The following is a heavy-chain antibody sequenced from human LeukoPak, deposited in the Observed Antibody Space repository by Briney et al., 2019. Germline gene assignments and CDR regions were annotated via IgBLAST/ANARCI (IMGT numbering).Heavy chain of an antibody. CDR3: ARASSRGPRFYYYYMDL. Sequence: PSETLSLTGAVYGGSFSGYYWSWIRQPPGKGLEWIGEINHSGSTNYNPSLKSRVTISVDTSKNQFSLKLSSVTAADTAVYYCARASSRGPRFYYYYMDLWVKGTTVSDSS. V-gene: IGHV4-34*01. CDR1: GGSFSGYY. J-gene: IGHJ6*03. CDR2: INHSGST.